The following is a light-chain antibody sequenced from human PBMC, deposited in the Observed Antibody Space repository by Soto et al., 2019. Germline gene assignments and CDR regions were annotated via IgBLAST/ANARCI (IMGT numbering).Light chain of an antibody. CDR2: GAS. Sequence: EIVMTQSPATLSLSPGETATLSCRASQSVHSNLAWFQQHPGQAPRLLIYGASSRATGIPVRFSGSGSGTEFTLTISSLQHEDFAVYYCQQYTEWLWGTFGGGTKVGIK. CDR1: QSVHSN. J-gene: IGKJ4*01. V-gene: IGKV3-15*01. CDR3: QQYTEWLWGT.